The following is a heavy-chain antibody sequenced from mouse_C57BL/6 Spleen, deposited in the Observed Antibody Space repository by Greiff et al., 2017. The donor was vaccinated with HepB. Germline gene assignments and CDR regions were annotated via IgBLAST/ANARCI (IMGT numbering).Heavy chain of an antibody. V-gene: IGHV5-4*01. CDR3: ARDWGNRYFDV. D-gene: IGHD2-1*01. CDR2: ISDGGSYT. Sequence: EVQGVESGGGLVKPGGSLKLSCAASGFTFSSYAMSWVRQTPEKRLEWVATISDGGSYTYYPDNVKGRFTISRDNAKNNLYLQMSHLKSEDTAMYYCARDWGNRYFDVWGTGTTVTVSS. CDR1: GFTFSSYA. J-gene: IGHJ1*03.